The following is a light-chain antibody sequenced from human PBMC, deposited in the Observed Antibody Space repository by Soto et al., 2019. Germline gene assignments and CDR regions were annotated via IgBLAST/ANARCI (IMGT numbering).Light chain of an antibody. J-gene: IGKJ4*01. CDR1: QTLLHSNGKSY. V-gene: IGKV2D-29*01. CDR2: EVS. Sequence: DIVMTQTPLSLSVTPGQSASISCKSSQTLLHSNGKSYLYWYLQKAGQAPQLLIYEVSNRFSGVXDXXSGRGSGTDFTLKISRVEAEDVGVYYCLQSLQFPLTFGGGTKVEIK. CDR3: LQSLQFPLT.